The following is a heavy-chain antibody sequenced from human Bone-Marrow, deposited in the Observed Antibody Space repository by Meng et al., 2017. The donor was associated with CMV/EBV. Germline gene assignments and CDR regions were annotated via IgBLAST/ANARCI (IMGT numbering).Heavy chain of an antibody. CDR3: ARSRGTSTGDNDY. Sequence: SVKVSCKASGGTFSSYTISWVRQAPGQGLEWMGRIIPILGIANYAQKFQGRVTITADKSTSTAYMELSSLRSEDTAVYYCARSRGTSTGDNDYWGQGTLVTFSS. J-gene: IGHJ4*02. CDR1: GGTFSSYT. CDR2: IIPILGIA. D-gene: IGHD5/OR15-5a*01. V-gene: IGHV1-69*02.